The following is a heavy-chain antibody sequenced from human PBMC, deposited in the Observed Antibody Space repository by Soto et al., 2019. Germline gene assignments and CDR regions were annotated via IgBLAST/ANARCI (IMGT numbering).Heavy chain of an antibody. Sequence: SETLSLTCTVSGGSISSYYWSWIRQPPGKGLEWIGYIYYSGSTNNNPSLKSRATISVDTSKNQSSLKLSSVTAADTAVYYCERVLRQPWIQLWSPLDYWAQGTLVTVSS. CDR2: IYYSGST. V-gene: IGHV4-59*01. CDR1: GGSISSYY. CDR3: ERVLRQPWIQLWSPLDY. D-gene: IGHD5-18*01. J-gene: IGHJ4*02.